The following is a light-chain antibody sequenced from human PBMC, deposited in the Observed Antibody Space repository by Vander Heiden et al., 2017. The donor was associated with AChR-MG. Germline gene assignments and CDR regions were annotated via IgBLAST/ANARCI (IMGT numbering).Light chain of an antibody. CDR2: EVS. CDR1: SSDGGGYNY. V-gene: IGLV2-8*01. J-gene: IGLJ1*01. Sequence: HSALTQPPSASGSPGQSVTISCTGTSSDGGGYNYGSWYQQHPGKAPNLMIYEVSKRPSGVPDRFSGSKSGNTASLTVSGLQAEDEADYYCSSYAGSNNYVFGTGTKVTVL. CDR3: SSYAGSNNYV.